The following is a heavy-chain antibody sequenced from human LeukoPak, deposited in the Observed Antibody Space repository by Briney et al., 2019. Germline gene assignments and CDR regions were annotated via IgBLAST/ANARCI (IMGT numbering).Heavy chain of an antibody. CDR2: IKQDGSEK. CDR1: GFTFSSYW. CDR3: ARQSSSSWYGYYYYYMDV. V-gene: IGHV3-7*01. J-gene: IGHJ6*03. Sequence: GGSLRLSCAASGFTFSSYWMSWVRQAPGKGLEWVANIKQDGSEKYYVDSVKGRFTISRDNAKNSLYLQMNSLRAEDTAVYYCARQSSSSWYGYYYYYMDVWGKGTTVTVSS. D-gene: IGHD6-13*01.